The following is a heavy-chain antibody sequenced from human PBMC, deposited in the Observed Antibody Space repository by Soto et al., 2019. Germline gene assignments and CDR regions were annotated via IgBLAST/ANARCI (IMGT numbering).Heavy chain of an antibody. Sequence: QVQLQESGPGLVKPSETLSLTCTVSGGSIDSYYWTWIRQPPGKGLEWIGYVYYTGTTTYSPSLKSRVTISVDTSMNQISLKLSSLTAAATAFYYCARLGGYYQSLDTWGQGTLVTVSS. V-gene: IGHV4-59*08. J-gene: IGHJ5*02. D-gene: IGHD3-22*01. CDR3: ARLGGYYQSLDT. CDR2: VYYTGTT. CDR1: GGSIDSYY.